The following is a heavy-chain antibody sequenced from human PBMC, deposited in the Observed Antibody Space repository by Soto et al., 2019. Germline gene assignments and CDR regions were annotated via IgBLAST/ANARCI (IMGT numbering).Heavy chain of an antibody. J-gene: IGHJ6*02. D-gene: IGHD2-15*01. V-gene: IGHV3-21*01. CDR3: ARETRFCSGGSCDSGRLGHYFDMDV. Sequence: GGSLRLSCAASGFTFSVHTIIWVRQAPGKGLEWVSSISTSSSYIYYAASVAGRFLISRDNSKNLVFLQMNSLRADDTAVYYCARETRFCSGGSCDSGRLGHYFDMDVWGQGTTVTVSS. CDR1: GFTFSVHT. CDR2: ISTSSSYI.